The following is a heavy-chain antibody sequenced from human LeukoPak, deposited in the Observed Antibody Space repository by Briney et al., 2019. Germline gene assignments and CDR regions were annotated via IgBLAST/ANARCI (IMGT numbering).Heavy chain of an antibody. CDR3: ATEYGSSWSYWYFDL. Sequence: SETLSLTCTVSGGSIYSGSYYWSWIRQPAGRGLEWIGRIYSSGSTKYNPSLKGRVTMSVDPSKNQFSLNLTSATAADTAVYYCATEYGSSWSYWYFDLWGRGTLVTVSS. D-gene: IGHD6-13*01. CDR1: GGSIYSGSYY. J-gene: IGHJ2*01. CDR2: IYSSGST. V-gene: IGHV4-61*02.